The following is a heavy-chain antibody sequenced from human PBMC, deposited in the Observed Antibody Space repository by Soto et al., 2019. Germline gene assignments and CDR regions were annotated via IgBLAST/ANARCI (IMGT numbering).Heavy chain of an antibody. CDR2: INPNSGGT. CDR1: GYTFTGYY. D-gene: IGHD1-26*01. V-gene: IGHV1-2*04. J-gene: IGHJ4*02. Sequence: GASVKVSCKASGYTFTGYYMHWVRQAPGQGLEWMGWINPNSGGTNYAQKFQGWVTMTRDTSISTAYMELSRLRSDDTAVYYCARSGSYKEVYFDYWGQGTLVTVSS. CDR3: ARSGSYKEVYFDY.